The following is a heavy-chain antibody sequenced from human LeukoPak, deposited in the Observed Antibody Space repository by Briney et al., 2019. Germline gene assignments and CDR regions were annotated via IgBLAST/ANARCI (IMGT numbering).Heavy chain of an antibody. CDR1: GGSISSGDYY. J-gene: IGHJ5*01. CDR2: IYYSGST. V-gene: IGHV4-30-4*01. Sequence: TPSQTLSLTCTVSGGSISSGDYYWSRMPQPQGKGLVWMGYIYYSGSTYYTPSLKSRVTLSVDTSKNQCSLKLSSVTAADTAVYYCARDRRFPNGFDPWGQGTMVTVSS. D-gene: IGHD3-3*01. CDR3: ARDRRFPNGFDP.